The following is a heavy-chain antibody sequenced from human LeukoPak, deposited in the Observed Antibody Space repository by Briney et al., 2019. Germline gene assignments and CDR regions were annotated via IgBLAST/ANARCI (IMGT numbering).Heavy chain of an antibody. D-gene: IGHD3-10*01. J-gene: IGHJ5*02. Sequence: GESLRISCKGSGYRFTKSWIGWVRQMPGKGLEWLGIIYPDDSRTRYSPSFQGRVTISADKSISTAYLQWSSLKASDTAMYYCARQDDYYGSGSYDGWFDPWGQGTLVTVSS. CDR3: ARQDDYYGSGSYDGWFDP. V-gene: IGHV5-51*01. CDR1: GYRFTKSW. CDR2: IYPDDSRT.